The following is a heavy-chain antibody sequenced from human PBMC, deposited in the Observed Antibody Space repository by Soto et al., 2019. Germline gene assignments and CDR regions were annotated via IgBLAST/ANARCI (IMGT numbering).Heavy chain of an antibody. J-gene: IGHJ4*02. D-gene: IGHD2-15*01. CDR3: AQSWPDCSGGSCYSY. CDR2: IYYSGST. Sequence: SETLSLTCTVSGGSISSSSYYWGWIRQPPGKGLEWIGSIYYSGSTYYNPSLKSRVTISVDTSKNQFSLKLSSVTAADTAVYYCAQSWPDCSGGSCYSYWGQGTLVTVSS. V-gene: IGHV4-39*01. CDR1: GGSISSSSYY.